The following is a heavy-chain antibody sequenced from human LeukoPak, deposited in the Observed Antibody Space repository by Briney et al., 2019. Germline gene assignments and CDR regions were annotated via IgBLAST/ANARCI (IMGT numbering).Heavy chain of an antibody. CDR1: GFTFSSYG. CDR3: AKDPFPYCSSTSCYIGY. Sequence: PGGSLRLSCAASGFTFSSYGMHWVRQAPGKGLEWVAFIRYDGSNKYYADSVKGRFTISRDNSKNTLYLQMNSLRAEDTAVYYCAKDPFPYCSSTSCYIGYWGQGTLVTVSS. D-gene: IGHD2-2*02. V-gene: IGHV3-30*02. J-gene: IGHJ4*02. CDR2: IRYDGSNK.